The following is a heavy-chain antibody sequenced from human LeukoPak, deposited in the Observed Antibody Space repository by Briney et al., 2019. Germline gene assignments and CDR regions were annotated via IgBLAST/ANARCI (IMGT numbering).Heavy chain of an antibody. CDR2: IYYSGST. V-gene: IGHV4-59*01. CDR1: GGSISSYY. Sequence: PSETLSLTCTVSGGSISSYYWYWIRQPPGKGLEWIGYIYYSGSTNYNPSLRSRVTISVDTSKNQFSLKLSSVTAADTAVYYCARGSDAYELDYWGQGTLVTVSS. D-gene: IGHD5-12*01. J-gene: IGHJ4*02. CDR3: ARGSDAYELDY.